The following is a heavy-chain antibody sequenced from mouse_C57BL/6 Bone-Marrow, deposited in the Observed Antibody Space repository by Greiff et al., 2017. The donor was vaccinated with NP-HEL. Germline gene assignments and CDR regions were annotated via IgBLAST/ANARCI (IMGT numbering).Heavy chain of an antibody. D-gene: IGHD2-12*01. CDR2: IYPGGGYT. CDR3: ARFYSYFDY. V-gene: IGHV1-63*01. J-gene: IGHJ2*01. CDR1: GYTFTNYW. Sequence: VQRVESGAELVRPGTSVKMSCKASGYTFTNYWIGWAKQRPGHGLEWIGDIYPGGGYTNYNEKFKGKATLTADKSSSTAYMQFSSLTSEDSAIYYCARFYSYFDYWGQGTTLTVSS.